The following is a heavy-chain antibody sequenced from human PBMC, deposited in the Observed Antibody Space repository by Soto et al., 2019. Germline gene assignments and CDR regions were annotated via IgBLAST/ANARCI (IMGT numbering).Heavy chain of an antibody. J-gene: IGHJ4*02. Sequence: SETLSLTCTVSGGSISSYYWSWIRQPPGKGLEWIGYIYYSGSTNYSPSLKSRVTISVDTSKNQFSLKLSSVTAADTAVYYCARHEGYRSGCYPFAYWGQGTLVPVSP. V-gene: IGHV4-59*08. D-gene: IGHD6-19*01. CDR2: IYYSGST. CDR1: GGSISSYY. CDR3: ARHEGYRSGCYPFAY.